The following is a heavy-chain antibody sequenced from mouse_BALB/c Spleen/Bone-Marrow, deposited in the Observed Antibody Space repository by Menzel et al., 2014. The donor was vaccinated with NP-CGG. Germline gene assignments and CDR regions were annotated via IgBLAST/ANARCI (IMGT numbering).Heavy chain of an antibody. J-gene: IGHJ4*01. D-gene: IGHD2-4*01. CDR1: GYAFSNYG. V-gene: IGHV1-80*01. CDR3: ASVYDYGRGYAMDY. Sequence: QVQLKDSGAELVRPGSSVKISCKASGYAFSNYGMNWVKQRPGQGLEWIGQIYPGDGDTNYNGKFKGRVTLTADKSSSTAYMQLSSLTSEDSAVYFCASVYDYGRGYAMDYWGQGTSVTASS. CDR2: IYPGDGDT.